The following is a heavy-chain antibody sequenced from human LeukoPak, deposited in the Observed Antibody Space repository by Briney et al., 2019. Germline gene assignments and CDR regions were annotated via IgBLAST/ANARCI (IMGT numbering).Heavy chain of an antibody. J-gene: IGHJ4*02. CDR1: GFIFINHG. V-gene: IGHV3-74*01. CDR3: ARDYGEGGYYFDY. Sequence: GGSLRLSCAASGFIFINHGLHWVRQAPGKGLVWLSRISSDGSSTNYADSVKGRFTISRDNAKNTLYLQMNSLRAEDTAVYYCARDYGEGGYYFDYWGQGTLVTVSS. D-gene: IGHD4-17*01. CDR2: ISSDGSST.